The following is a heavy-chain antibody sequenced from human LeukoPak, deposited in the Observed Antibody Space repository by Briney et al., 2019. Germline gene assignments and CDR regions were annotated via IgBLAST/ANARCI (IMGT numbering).Heavy chain of an antibody. CDR1: GGSISSGGYY. CDR2: IYYSGST. D-gene: IGHD5-18*01. J-gene: IGHJ6*02. V-gene: IGHV4-31*03. Sequence: SSETLSLTCTVSGGSISSGGYYWSWIRQHPGKGLEWIGYIYYSGSTYYNPSLKSRVTISVDTSENQFSLKLSSVTAADTAVYYCARWREDTKTNYYYYGMDVWGQGTTVTVSS. CDR3: ARWREDTKTNYYYYGMDV.